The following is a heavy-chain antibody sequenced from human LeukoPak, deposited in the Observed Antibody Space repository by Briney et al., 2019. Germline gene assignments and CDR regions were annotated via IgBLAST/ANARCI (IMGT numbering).Heavy chain of an antibody. Sequence: PSETLSLTCAVYGGSFSGYYWSWVRQPPGKGLEWIGEINHSGSTNYNPSLKSRVTMSVDTSKNQFSLKLSSVTAADTAVYYCARNVLWGSYQNYYMDVWGKGTTVTISS. CDR1: GGSFSGYY. CDR2: INHSGST. CDR3: ARNVLWGSYQNYYMDV. J-gene: IGHJ6*03. V-gene: IGHV4-34*01. D-gene: IGHD3-16*02.